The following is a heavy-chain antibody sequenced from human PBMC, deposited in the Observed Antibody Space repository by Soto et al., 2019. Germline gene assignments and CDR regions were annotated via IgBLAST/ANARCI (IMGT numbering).Heavy chain of an antibody. D-gene: IGHD5-18*01. CDR1: GFTFSSYW. CDR2: IKSDGSGT. J-gene: IGHJ4*02. V-gene: IGHV3-74*01. Sequence: EVQLVESGGGLVQPGGSLRLSCVASGFTFSSYWMHWVRQAPGKGPLWVSRIKSDGSGTYYADSVQGRLTISRDNAKNTRYLQMNSLRDEDTAVYYCVRGDGDYNDGNGYLARHWGQGTLVTVSS. CDR3: VRGDGDYNDGNGYLARH.